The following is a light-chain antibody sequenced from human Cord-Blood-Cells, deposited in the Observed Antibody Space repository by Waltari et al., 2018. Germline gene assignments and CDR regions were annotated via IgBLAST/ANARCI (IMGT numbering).Light chain of an antibody. J-gene: IGLJ3*02. CDR3: CSYAGSYTWV. V-gene: IGLV2-11*01. CDR1: SSDVGGYNY. Sequence: QSALTQPRSVSGSPGQSVTISCTGTSSDVGGYNYVSWYQQHPGKAPKLMIYDVSKRPSGGPDPFSGSKSGNTASLTISGLQAEDEADYYCCSYAGSYTWVFGGGTKLTVL. CDR2: DVS.